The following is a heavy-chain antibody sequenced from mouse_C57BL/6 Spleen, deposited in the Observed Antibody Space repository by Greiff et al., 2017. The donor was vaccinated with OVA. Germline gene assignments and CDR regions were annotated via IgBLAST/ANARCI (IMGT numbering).Heavy chain of an antibody. Sequence: EVKLMESGGGLVKPGGSLKLSCAASGFTFSDYGMHWVRQAPEKGLEWVAYISSGSSTIYYADTVKGRFTISRDNAKNTLFLQMTSLRSEDTAMYYCARFDDYDVRAMDYWGQGTSVTVSS. V-gene: IGHV5-17*01. D-gene: IGHD2-4*01. CDR3: ARFDDYDVRAMDY. CDR2: ISSGSSTI. J-gene: IGHJ4*01. CDR1: GFTFSDYG.